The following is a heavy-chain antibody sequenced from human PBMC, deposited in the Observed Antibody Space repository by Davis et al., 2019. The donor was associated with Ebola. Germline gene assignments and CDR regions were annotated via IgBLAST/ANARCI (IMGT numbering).Heavy chain of an antibody. Sequence: PGGSLRLSCAGSQFNFTGAWMSWVRQAPGKGLEWVAFISYDGSNKYYADSVKGRFTISRDNSKNTLYLQMNSLRVEDTAVYNCASGLYGDYSDGYWGQGTLVTVSS. CDR3: ASGLYGDYSDGY. V-gene: IGHV3-30-3*01. CDR1: QFNFTGAW. J-gene: IGHJ4*02. D-gene: IGHD4-17*01. CDR2: ISYDGSNK.